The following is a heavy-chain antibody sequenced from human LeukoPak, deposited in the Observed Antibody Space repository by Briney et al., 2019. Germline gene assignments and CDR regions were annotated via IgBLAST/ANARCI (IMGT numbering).Heavy chain of an antibody. Sequence: GASVKVSCKVSGYTLTELSMHWVRQAPGKGLEWMGGFDPEDGETIYAQKFQGRVTMTEDTSTDTAYMELSSLRSEDTAVYYCATFPVGGTNYLPDYWGQGTLVTVSS. CDR1: GYTLTELS. D-gene: IGHD4/OR15-4a*01. CDR2: FDPEDGET. CDR3: ATFPVGGTNYLPDY. V-gene: IGHV1-24*01. J-gene: IGHJ4*02.